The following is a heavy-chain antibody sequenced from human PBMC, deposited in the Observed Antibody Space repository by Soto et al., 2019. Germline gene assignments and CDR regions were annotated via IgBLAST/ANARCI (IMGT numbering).Heavy chain of an antibody. V-gene: IGHV4-34*01. CDR3: ARGYITMVRGVMGTYYYYYYMDV. J-gene: IGHJ6*03. D-gene: IGHD3-10*01. CDR1: GGSFSGYY. CDR2: INHSGST. Sequence: QVQLQQWGAGLLKPSETLSLTCAVYGGSFSGYYWSWIRQPPGKGLEWIGEINHSGSTNYNPSLKSRVTISVDTSKTQFSLKLSSVTAADTAVYYCARGYITMVRGVMGTYYYYYYMDVWGKGTTVTVSS.